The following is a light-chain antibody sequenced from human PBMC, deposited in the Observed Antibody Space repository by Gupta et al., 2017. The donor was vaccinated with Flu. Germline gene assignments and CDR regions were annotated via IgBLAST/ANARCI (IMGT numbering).Light chain of an antibody. CDR1: QSVGTD. CDR2: GAA. CDR3: QQYNKWPPGA. J-gene: IGKJ4*01. V-gene: IGKV3-15*01. Sequence: ATLSASLGDRASLSCRASQSVGTDLAWYQQKPGQAPRLLIYGAATRDTGVPARFSGSGSRTEFTLTISSRQSEDFALYYCQQYNKWPPGAFGGGTKVE.